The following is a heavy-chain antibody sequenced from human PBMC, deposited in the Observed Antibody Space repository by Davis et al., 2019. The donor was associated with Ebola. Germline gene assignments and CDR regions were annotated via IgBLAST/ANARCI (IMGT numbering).Heavy chain of an antibody. D-gene: IGHD3-16*02. CDR3: AGLTFGGVIVGY. CDR1: GFTFSDYY. CDR2: IRDDASEQ. J-gene: IGHJ4*02. V-gene: IGHV3-7*03. Sequence: GESLKISCAASGFTFSDYYMSWIRQAPGKGLEWVASIRDDASEQYYVDSVKGRFTISRDNAKNSLYLQMNSLRAEDTAVYYCAGLTFGGVIVGYWGQGTLVTVSS.